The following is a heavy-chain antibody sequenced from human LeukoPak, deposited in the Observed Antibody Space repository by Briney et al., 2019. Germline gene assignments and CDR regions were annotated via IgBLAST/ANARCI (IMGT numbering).Heavy chain of an antibody. CDR2: IKSKSDGATT. J-gene: IGHJ4*02. V-gene: IGHV3-15*01. Sequence: GGSLRLSCAASGFIFNNAWMSWVRQAPGRGLEWVGSIKSKSDGATTHYGAPVKGRFTISRDDSKNMLYLQMNSLKTEDTAVYYCTTNPDPDWGQGTLVAVSS. CDR1: GFIFNNAW. CDR3: TTNPDPD.